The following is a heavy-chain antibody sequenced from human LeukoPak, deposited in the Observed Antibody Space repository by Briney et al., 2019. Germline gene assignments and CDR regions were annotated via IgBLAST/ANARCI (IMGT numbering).Heavy chain of an antibody. V-gene: IGHV3-30*18. J-gene: IGHJ6*02. CDR2: ISYDESDK. Sequence: PGGSLRLSCAAFGFSFSSYEMSWVRQAPGKGLEWVAVISYDESDKYYADSVKGRFTISRDNSKNTLYLQMNSLRPEDTAVYYCAKGVVAATNAAYYGMDVWGQGTTVTVSS. D-gene: IGHD2-15*01. CDR1: GFSFSSYE. CDR3: AKGVVAATNAAYYGMDV.